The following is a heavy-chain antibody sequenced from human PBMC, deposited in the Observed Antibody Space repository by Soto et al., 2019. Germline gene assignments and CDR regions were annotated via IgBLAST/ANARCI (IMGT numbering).Heavy chain of an antibody. Sequence: QITLKESGPTLVKPTQTLTLTCTVSGFSLTTDGAAVGWIRQPPGRTLECLAFIYWDDDKRYSPSLKTRVTITKNPPKTQWVLTMPKMDPLDTGTYYWFQRKGVAAAFAFWGQGSWSPSPQ. CDR3: FQRKGVAAAFAF. J-gene: IGHJ4*02. CDR2: IYWDDDK. D-gene: IGHD6-13*01. V-gene: IGHV2-5*02. CDR1: GFSLTTDGAA.